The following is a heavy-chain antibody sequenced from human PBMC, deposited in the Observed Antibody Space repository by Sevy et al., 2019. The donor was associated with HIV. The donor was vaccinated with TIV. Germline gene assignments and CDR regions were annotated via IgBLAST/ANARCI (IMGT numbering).Heavy chain of an antibody. CDR3: ARSHLAFCGGDCFSPYYFDS. CDR2: IYSSGST. CDR1: GGSISSYY. V-gene: IGHV4-59*01. Sequence: SETLSLTCSVSGGSISSYYWNWIRQPPGKGLERIGYIYSSGSTNYNPSLKSRVTISVDMSKNQFSLKLSFVTAADTAVYYCARSHLAFCGGDCFSPYYFDSWGQGTLVTVSS. J-gene: IGHJ4*02. D-gene: IGHD2-21*01.